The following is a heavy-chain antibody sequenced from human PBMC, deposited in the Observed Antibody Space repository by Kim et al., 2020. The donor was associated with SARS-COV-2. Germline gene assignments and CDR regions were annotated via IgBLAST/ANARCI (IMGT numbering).Heavy chain of an antibody. J-gene: IGHJ4*02. CDR1: GGSLRSSIYY. CDR3: ARHSPSYGSGILPCLDY. V-gene: IGHV4-39*01. Sequence: SETLSLTCIVSGGSLRSSIYYWAWIRQPPGKGLEWIGSIYYSGSTYYNPSLKSRVTISVDTSKNQFSLRLSSVTAADTAVYYCARHSPSYGSGILPCLDYWGQGTLVIVSS. D-gene: IGHD3-10*01. CDR2: IYYSGST.